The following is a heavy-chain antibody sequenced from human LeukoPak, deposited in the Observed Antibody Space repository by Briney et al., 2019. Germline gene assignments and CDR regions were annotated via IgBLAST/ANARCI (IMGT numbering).Heavy chain of an antibody. CDR2: ITSGGGTT. D-gene: IGHD6-19*01. CDR1: GFTFSSYA. V-gene: IGHV3-23*01. Sequence: PGGSLRLSCAASGFTFSSYAMSWVRQAPGKGLEWVSGITSGGGTTYYADSVKGRFTISRDNAKNSLYLQMNSLRAEDTAVYYCAREVLNYSXGWXXXSFDYWGQGTLVTVS. CDR3: AREVLNYSXGWXXXSFDY. J-gene: IGHJ4*02.